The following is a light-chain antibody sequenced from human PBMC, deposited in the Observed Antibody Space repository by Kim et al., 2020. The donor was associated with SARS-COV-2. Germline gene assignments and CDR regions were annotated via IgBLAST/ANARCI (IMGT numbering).Light chain of an antibody. CDR3: SSYTTRRTYV. CDR2: DVT. J-gene: IGLJ1*01. Sequence: QSALTQPASVSGSPGQSNTISCIGSSSDVGAYNFVSWYQQSPGKAPKLIIYDVTKRPSGISNRFSGSKSGNTASLTISGLQAEDEIDYYCSSYTTRRTYVFGTGTKVTVL. V-gene: IGLV2-14*01. CDR1: SSDVGAYNF.